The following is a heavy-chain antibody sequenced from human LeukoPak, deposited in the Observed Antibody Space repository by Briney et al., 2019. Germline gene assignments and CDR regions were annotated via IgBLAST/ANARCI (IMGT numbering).Heavy chain of an antibody. V-gene: IGHV4-38-2*02. J-gene: IGHJ5*02. D-gene: IGHD3-10*01. CDR3: AREGRGGFGELLADKDNWFDP. CDR1: GYSISSGYY. CDR2: IYHSGST. Sequence: SETLSLTCTVSGYSISSGYYWGWIRQPPGKGLEWIGTIYHSGSTYYNPSLKSRVTISLDTSKNQFSLKLSSVTAADTAVYYCAREGRGGFGELLADKDNWFDPWGQGTLVTVSS.